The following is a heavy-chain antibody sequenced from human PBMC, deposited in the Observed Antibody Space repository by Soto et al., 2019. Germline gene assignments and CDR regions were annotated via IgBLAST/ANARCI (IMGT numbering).Heavy chain of an antibody. CDR2: INWNSGSI. Sequence: EVQLVESGGGLVQPGRSLRLSCAASGFTFHDYAMHWVRQAPGKGLEWVSGINWNSGSIGYADSVKGRFTISRDHAKNSLYMQMNSLGAEDTALYFCAKSSAWYYFDSWGQVALVTVAS. V-gene: IGHV3-9*01. CDR1: GFTFHDYA. CDR3: AKSSAWYYFDS. D-gene: IGHD6-19*01. J-gene: IGHJ4*02.